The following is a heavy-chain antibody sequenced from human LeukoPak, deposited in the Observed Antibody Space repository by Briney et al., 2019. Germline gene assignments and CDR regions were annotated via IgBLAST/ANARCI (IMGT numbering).Heavy chain of an antibody. CDR3: ARDSDYGGNQNWFDP. D-gene: IGHD4-23*01. V-gene: IGHV4-34*01. J-gene: IGHJ5*02. CDR2: INHSGST. CDR1: GGSFSGYY. Sequence: SETLSLTCAVYGGSFSGYYWSWIRQPPGKGLEWIGEINHSGSTNYNPSLKSRVTISLDTSKNQFSLKLSSVPAADTAVYYCARDSDYGGNQNWFDPWGQGTLVTVSS.